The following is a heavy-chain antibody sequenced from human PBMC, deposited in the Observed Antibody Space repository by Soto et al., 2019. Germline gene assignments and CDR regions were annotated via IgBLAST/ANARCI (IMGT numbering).Heavy chain of an antibody. CDR3: ARIVGTPIDY. CDR1: GGSVNSPSYY. Sequence: QVQLQESGPGLVKPSETLSLTCTVSGGSVNSPSYYWSWIRQPPGKELEWIGYIFYTGGTVYNPSLKTQVTISIATSQNQCALRLRSVTAADTAIYYCARIVGTPIDYWGQGTLVTVSS. J-gene: IGHJ4*02. D-gene: IGHD1-26*01. V-gene: IGHV4-61*01. CDR2: IFYTGGT.